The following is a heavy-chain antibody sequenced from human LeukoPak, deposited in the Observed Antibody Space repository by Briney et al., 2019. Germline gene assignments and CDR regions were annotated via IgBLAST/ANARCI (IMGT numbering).Heavy chain of an antibody. D-gene: IGHD6-6*01. CDR2: ISPNGDDS. CDR3: ARGKKIIARPNYFFFMDV. CDR1: EHTFSGYY. V-gene: IGHV1-2*02. J-gene: IGHJ6*03. Sequence: ASVKVSCKASEHTFSGYYIQWVRQAPGQRLEWLGWISPNGDDSDYAQKFQGRVTMTRDTSISTAYMELRTLRSDDTAVYYCARGKKIIARPNYFFFMDVWGKGTTVTVSS.